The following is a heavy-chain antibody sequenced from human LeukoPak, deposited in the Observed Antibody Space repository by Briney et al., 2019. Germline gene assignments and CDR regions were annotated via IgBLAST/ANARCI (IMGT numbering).Heavy chain of an antibody. CDR3: ARGTHDSSGKLGDFDY. Sequence: SETLSLTCTVSGGSISSGGYYWSWVRQHPGKGLEWIGYIYYSGSTYYNPSLKSRVTISVDTSKNQFSLKLSSVTAADTAVYYCARGTHDSSGKLGDFDYWGQGTLVTVSS. CDR2: IYYSGST. J-gene: IGHJ4*02. CDR1: GGSISSGGYY. V-gene: IGHV4-31*03. D-gene: IGHD3-22*01.